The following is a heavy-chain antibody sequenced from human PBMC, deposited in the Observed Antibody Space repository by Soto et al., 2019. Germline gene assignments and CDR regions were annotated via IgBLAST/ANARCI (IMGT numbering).Heavy chain of an antibody. V-gene: IGHV4-39*01. CDR1: GGSISSSSYY. CDR2: IYYSGST. Sequence: XGTLALTCTVSGGSISSSSYYGGWIRQPPGKGLEWIGSIYYSGSTYYNPSLKSRVTISVDTSKNQFSLKLSSVTAADTAVYYCAGIVVVTYYYYYGMDVWGQGTTVTVSS. J-gene: IGHJ6*02. D-gene: IGHD3-22*01. CDR3: AGIVVVTYYYYYGMDV.